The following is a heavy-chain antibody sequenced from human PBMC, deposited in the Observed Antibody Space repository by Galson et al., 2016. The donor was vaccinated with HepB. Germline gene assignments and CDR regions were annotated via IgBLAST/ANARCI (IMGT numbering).Heavy chain of an antibody. V-gene: IGHV3-30-3*01. CDR2: MSSDGSNE. D-gene: IGHD6-13*01. J-gene: IGHJ4*02. CDR1: GFTFSHYP. Sequence: SLRLSCAASGFTFSHYPMFWVRQSPGKGLEWVAVMSSDGSNEYYADSVKGRFTISRDNSKNTLYMQMNSLRAEDTAVYYCTTDPPYYGGAAAAWWGQGTLVTVSS. CDR3: TTDPPYYGGAAAAW.